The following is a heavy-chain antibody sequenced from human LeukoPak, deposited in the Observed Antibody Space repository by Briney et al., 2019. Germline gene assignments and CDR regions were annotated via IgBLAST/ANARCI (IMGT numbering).Heavy chain of an antibody. CDR3: AKDAYSGRDFDY. Sequence: GGSLRLSCAASGFTFSSYEMNWVRQAPGQGLEWVSYISATGNTIFYADSVKGRFTISRDNSKNTLWLQMNSLRAEDTAVYFCAKDAYSGRDFDYWGQGTLVTVSS. J-gene: IGHJ4*02. V-gene: IGHV3-48*03. CDR1: GFTFSSYE. D-gene: IGHD1-26*01. CDR2: ISATGNTI.